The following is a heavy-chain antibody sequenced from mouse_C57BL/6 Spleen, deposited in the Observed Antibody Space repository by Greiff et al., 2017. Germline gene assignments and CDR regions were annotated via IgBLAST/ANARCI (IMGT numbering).Heavy chain of an antibody. J-gene: IGHJ4*01. CDR1: GFNIKDDY. CDR2: IDPENGDT. CDR3: TTFITTVVAYYYAMDY. V-gene: IGHV14-4*01. Sequence: VQLKQSGAELVRPGASVKLSCTASGFNIKDDYMHWVKQRPEQGLEWIGWIDPENGDTEYASKFQGKATITADTSSNTAYLQLSSLTSEDTAVYYCTTFITTVVAYYYAMDYWGQGTSVTVSS. D-gene: IGHD1-1*01.